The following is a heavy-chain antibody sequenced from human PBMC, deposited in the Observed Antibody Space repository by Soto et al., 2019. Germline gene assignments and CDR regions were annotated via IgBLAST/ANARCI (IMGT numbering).Heavy chain of an antibody. CDR3: ARPKKYYYDSSETNWFDP. Sequence: PGESLKISCKGSGYSFTSYWISWVRQMPGKGLEWMGRIDPSDSYTNYSPSFQGHVTISADKSISTAYLQWSSLKASDTAMYYCARPKKYYYDSSETNWFDPWGQGTLVTVSS. CDR2: IDPSDSYT. D-gene: IGHD3-22*01. J-gene: IGHJ5*02. CDR1: GYSFTSYW. V-gene: IGHV5-10-1*01.